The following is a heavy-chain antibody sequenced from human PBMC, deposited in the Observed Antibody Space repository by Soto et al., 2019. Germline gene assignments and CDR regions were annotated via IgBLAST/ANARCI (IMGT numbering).Heavy chain of an antibody. CDR3: ARDPPAHLDFDY. V-gene: IGHV1-18*01. J-gene: IGHJ4*02. CDR2: IDAYNGKT. CDR1: GYTFTSFG. Sequence: QVQLVQSGPEVKNPGASVKVSCKASGYTFTSFGISWVRQAPGQGLEWMGWIDAYNGKTNYAQKFQGRVTMTTDTSTSTAYMELRTLRFDDTAVYYCARDPPAHLDFDYWGQGTLVTVSS.